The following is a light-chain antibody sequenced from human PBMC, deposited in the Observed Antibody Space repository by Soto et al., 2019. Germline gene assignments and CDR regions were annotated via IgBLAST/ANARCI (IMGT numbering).Light chain of an antibody. Sequence: EIVMTQSPATLSVSPGERATLSCRASQSVSSNLAWYQQKPGQAPRLLIYGASTRATGIPARFSCSGSGTEFTFIISRLQYQDFAVYYCQQYNNGWTFGQGTKVEIK. CDR2: GAS. CDR3: QQYNNGWT. V-gene: IGKV3-15*01. CDR1: QSVSSN. J-gene: IGKJ1*01.